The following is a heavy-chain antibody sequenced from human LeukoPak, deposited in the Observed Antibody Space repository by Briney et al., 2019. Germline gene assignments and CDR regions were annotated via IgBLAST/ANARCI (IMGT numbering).Heavy chain of an antibody. D-gene: IGHD3-3*01. CDR3: AREDFWSGYFDY. CDR2: ISGSGASA. V-gene: IGHV3-23*01. J-gene: IGHJ4*02. Sequence: PGGFLRLSCAASGFTFSSYAMSWVRQAPGKGLEWVSPISGSGASAHYADSVRGRFTISRDNAKNSLYLQMNSLRAEDTAVYYCAREDFWSGYFDYWGQGTLVTVSS. CDR1: GFTFSSYA.